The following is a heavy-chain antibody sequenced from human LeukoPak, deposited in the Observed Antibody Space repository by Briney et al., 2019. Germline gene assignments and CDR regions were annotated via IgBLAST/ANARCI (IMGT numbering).Heavy chain of an antibody. V-gene: IGHV3-11*05. CDR1: GFGFSAYY. CDR3: ARGFELITFGGAIGKLNWFDS. Sequence: GGSLRLSCAASGFGFSAYYMSWIRQAPGKGLEWISYISSRSSYTNYAASVKGRFTISRDNAKNSLYLQMYSLRAEDTAVYYCARGFELITFGGAIGKLNWFDSWGQGTLVTVSS. CDR2: ISSRSSYT. J-gene: IGHJ5*01. D-gene: IGHD3-16*02.